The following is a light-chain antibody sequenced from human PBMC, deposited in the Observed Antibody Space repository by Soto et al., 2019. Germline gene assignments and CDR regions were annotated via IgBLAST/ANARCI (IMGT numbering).Light chain of an antibody. CDR3: GSYAGNNIFL. Sequence: QSVLTQPPSASGSPGQSVTFSCTGTSSDIGAYVSWYQHHPGKAPKLVISEVNKRPSGVPGRFSGSKSGNTASLTVSGLQAEDEADYYFGSYAGNNIFLFGGGTKVTVL. CDR1: SSDIGAY. V-gene: IGLV2-8*01. CDR2: EVN. J-gene: IGLJ2*01.